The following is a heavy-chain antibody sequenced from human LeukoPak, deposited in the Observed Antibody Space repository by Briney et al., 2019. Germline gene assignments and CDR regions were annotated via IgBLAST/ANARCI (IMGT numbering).Heavy chain of an antibody. D-gene: IGHD2-8*02. J-gene: IGHJ3*02. CDR1: GFSFGSYA. V-gene: IGHV3-23*01. CDR3: AKVGSTGALDDAFDI. CDR2: ISDSGDRT. Sequence: GGSLRLSCAASGFSFGSYALAWVRQAPGKGLEWVSGISDSGDRTSYGDSVKGRFTISRDNSKNTLYLQMNSLRAEDTAVYYCAKVGSTGALDDAFDIWGQGTMVTVSS.